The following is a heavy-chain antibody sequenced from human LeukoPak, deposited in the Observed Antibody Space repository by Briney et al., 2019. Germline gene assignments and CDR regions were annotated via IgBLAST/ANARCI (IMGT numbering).Heavy chain of an antibody. J-gene: IGHJ4*02. CDR1: GGSISSYY. CDR2: IYYSGST. D-gene: IGHD6-13*01. CDR3: ARRADWLIAAAGSFDY. V-gene: IGHV4-59*08. Sequence: SETLSLTCTVSGGSISSYYWSWIRQPPGKGLEWIGYIYYSGSTNYNPSLKSRVTISVDTSKNQFSLKLSSVTAADTAVYYCARRADWLIAAAGSFDYWGQGTLVAVSS.